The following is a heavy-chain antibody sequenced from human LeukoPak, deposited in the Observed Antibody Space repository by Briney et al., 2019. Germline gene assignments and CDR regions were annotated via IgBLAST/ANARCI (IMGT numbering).Heavy chain of an antibody. D-gene: IGHD3-10*01. CDR3: ARHPNFYGSRRYFDY. J-gene: IGHJ4*02. V-gene: IGHV5-51*01. CDR2: IYPGDSDT. CDR1: GYSFTTHW. Sequence: GESLKISCEASGYSFTTHWIGWVRQMPGKGLEWMGIIYPGDSDTRYSPSFQGQVTISADKSISTAYLQWSSLKASDTAMYYCARHPNFYGSRRYFDYWGQGTLVTVSS.